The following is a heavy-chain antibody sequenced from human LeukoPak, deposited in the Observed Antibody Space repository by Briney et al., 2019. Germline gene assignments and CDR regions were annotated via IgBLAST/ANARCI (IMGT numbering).Heavy chain of an antibody. CDR2: IKSKTDGGTT. Sequence: GGSLRLSCAASGFTFSNAWMSWVRQAPGKGLEWVGRIKSKTDGGTTDYAAPVKGRFTISRDDSKNTLYLQMNSLKTEDTAVYYCTTDDYYYDSSDYLSWGQGTLVTVSS. CDR1: GFTFSNAW. CDR3: TTDDYYYDSSDYLS. V-gene: IGHV3-15*01. J-gene: IGHJ5*02. D-gene: IGHD3-22*01.